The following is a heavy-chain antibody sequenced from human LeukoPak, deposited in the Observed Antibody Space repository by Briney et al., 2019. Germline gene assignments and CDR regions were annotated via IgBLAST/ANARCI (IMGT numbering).Heavy chain of an antibody. CDR2: IRYDGSNK. CDR1: GFTFSSYG. D-gene: IGHD3-10*01. J-gene: IGHJ6*03. V-gene: IGHV3-30*02. CDR3: AKGVGGSGSYSYYYYYMDV. Sequence: GGSLRLSCAASGFTFSSYGMHWVRQAPGKGLEWVAFIRYDGSNKYYAGSVKGRFTISRDNSKNTLYLQMNSLRAEDTAVYYCAKGVGGSGSYSYYYYYMDVWGKGTTVTISS.